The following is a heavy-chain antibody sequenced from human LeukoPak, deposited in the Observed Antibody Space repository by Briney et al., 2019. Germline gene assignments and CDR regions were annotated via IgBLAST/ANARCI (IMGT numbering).Heavy chain of an antibody. CDR2: ISAYNGNT. D-gene: IGHD3-22*01. CDR3: ARDPSSSGYWGNYFDY. V-gene: IGHV1-18*01. CDR1: GYTFTSYG. Sequence: ASVKVSCKASGYTFTSYGISWVRQAPGQGLEWMGWISAYNGNTNYAQKLQGRVTMTTDTSTSTAYMELRSLRSDDTAVYYCARDPSSSGYWGNYFDYWGQGTLVTVSS. J-gene: IGHJ4*02.